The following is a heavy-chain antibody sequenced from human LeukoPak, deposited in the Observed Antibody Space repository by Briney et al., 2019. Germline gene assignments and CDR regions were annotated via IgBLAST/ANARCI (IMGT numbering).Heavy chain of an antibody. V-gene: IGHV3-7*01. CDR2: IKQDGSEK. CDR3: ARPLSGEVGEIDY. D-gene: IGHD3-10*01. CDR1: GFTFSSYW. Sequence: GGSLRLSCAASGFTFSSYWMSWVRQAPGKGLEWVANIKQDGSEKYYVDSVKGRFTISRDNAKNTLYLQMNSLRAEDTAVYYCARPLSGEVGEIDYWGQGTLVTVSS. J-gene: IGHJ4*02.